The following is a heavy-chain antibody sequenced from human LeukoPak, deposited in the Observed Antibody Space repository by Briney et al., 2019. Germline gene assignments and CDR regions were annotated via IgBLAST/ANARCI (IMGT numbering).Heavy chain of an antibody. J-gene: IGHJ6*04. D-gene: IGHD2-15*01. CDR2: INSDGSST. Sequence: GGSLRLSCAASGFTFSSYWMHWVRQAPGKGLVWVSGINSDGSSTSYADSVKGRFTISRDNAKNTLYLQMNSLRAEDTAVYYCARPLYCSGGSCYYPGAAYYYYGMDVWGKGTTVTVSS. CDR1: GFTFSSYW. CDR3: ARPLYCSGGSCYYPGAAYYYYGMDV. V-gene: IGHV3-74*01.